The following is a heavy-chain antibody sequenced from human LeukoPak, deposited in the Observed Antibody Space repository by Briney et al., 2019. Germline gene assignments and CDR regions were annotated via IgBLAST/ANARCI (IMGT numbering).Heavy chain of an antibody. D-gene: IGHD3-10*01. J-gene: IGHJ5*02. CDR2: ISYDGSNK. CDR3: AKLGGSGSRTPSGFDP. Sequence: PGRSLRLSCAASGFTFSSYGMHWVRQAPGKGLEWVTVISYDGSNKYYADSVKGRFTISRDNSKNTLYLQVNSLRAEDTAVYYCAKLGGSGSRTPSGFDPWGQGTLVTVSS. CDR1: GFTFSSYG. V-gene: IGHV3-30*18.